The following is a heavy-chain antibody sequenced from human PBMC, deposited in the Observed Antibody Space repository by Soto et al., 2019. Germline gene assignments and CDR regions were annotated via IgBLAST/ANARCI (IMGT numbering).Heavy chain of an antibody. Sequence: GGSLRLSCAASGFIFSTSAMTWVRQAPGKGLEWVSTISGSGGGTYYADSVKGRFTISRDNPKDTLYIQMNSLRAEDTAKYYCAGGLWGVAVTQAFDVWGQGTMVTVSS. CDR2: ISGSGGGT. D-gene: IGHD6-19*01. V-gene: IGHV3-23*01. J-gene: IGHJ3*01. CDR3: AGGLWGVAVTQAFDV. CDR1: GFIFSTSA.